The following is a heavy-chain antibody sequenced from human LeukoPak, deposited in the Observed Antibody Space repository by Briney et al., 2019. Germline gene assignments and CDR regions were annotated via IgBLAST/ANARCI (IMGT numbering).Heavy chain of an antibody. V-gene: IGHV4-39*07. J-gene: IGHJ6*03. D-gene: IGHD6-13*01. CDR3: ARGLSYSSRSTRPSHYYYYMDV. CDR1: GGSISSNSYY. CDR2: IYYSGST. Sequence: SETLSLTCTVSGGSISSNSYYWGWIRQPPGKGLEWIGSIYYSGSTYYNPSLNIRVTISVDTSKNQFSLNLRSVTAADTAVYYCARGLSYSSRSTRPSHYYYYMDVWGKGTTVTISS.